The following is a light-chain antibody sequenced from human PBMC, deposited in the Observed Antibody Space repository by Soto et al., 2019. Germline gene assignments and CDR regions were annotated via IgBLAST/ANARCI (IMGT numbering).Light chain of an antibody. J-gene: IGKJ2*01. Sequence: VGDRVTITCRASQSISTYLNWYQQKPGKAPKLLIHAASSLQTGVTSRFTGSGYGTDFTLTISSLQPEDFAIYYCQQSYSSFRTFGQGTKVDIK. V-gene: IGKV1-39*01. CDR3: QQSYSSFRT. CDR2: AAS. CDR1: QSISTY.